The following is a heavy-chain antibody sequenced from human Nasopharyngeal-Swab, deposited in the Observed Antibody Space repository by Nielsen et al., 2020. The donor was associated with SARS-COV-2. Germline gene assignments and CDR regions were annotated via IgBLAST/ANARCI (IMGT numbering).Heavy chain of an antibody. CDR2: ISGDGGST. CDR3: ARAFPGSSGWYPFDY. Sequence: GGSLRLSCAASGFTFDDYAMHWVRQAPGKGLEWVSLISGDGGSTYYADSVKGRFTISRDNAKNSLYLQMNSLRAEDTAVYYCARAFPGSSGWYPFDYWGQGTLVTVSS. J-gene: IGHJ4*02. V-gene: IGHV3-43*02. CDR1: GFTFDDYA. D-gene: IGHD6-19*01.